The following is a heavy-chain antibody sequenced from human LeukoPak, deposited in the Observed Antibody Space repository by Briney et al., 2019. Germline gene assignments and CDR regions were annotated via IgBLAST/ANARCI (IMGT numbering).Heavy chain of an antibody. CDR2: INPNSGNT. Sequence: ASVKVSCKASGYTFTGYYMHWVRQAPGQGLEWMGWINPNSGNTNYAQKLQGRVTMTTDTSTSTAYMELRSLRSDDTAVYYCARARRYCSSTSCPRPYGMDVWGQGTTVTVSS. J-gene: IGHJ6*02. D-gene: IGHD2-2*01. CDR1: GYTFTGYY. V-gene: IGHV1-18*04. CDR3: ARARRYCSSTSCPRPYGMDV.